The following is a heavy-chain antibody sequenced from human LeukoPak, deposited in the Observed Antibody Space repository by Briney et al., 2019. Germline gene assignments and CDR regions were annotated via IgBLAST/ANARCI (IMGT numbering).Heavy chain of an antibody. CDR2: INPKTGDT. D-gene: IGHD3-9*01. J-gene: IGHJ6*02. CDR1: GYTFTGYY. V-gene: IGHV1-2*02. Sequence: ASVKVSCKASGYTFTGYYMHWVRQAPGQGLEWMGWINPKTGDTNYAQMFQGRVTMTRDTSTGTAYMEMSSLRSDDTAVYYCAREKLDYDFFTGYSYYYGIDVWGQGTTVTVSS. CDR3: AREKLDYDFFTGYSYYYGIDV.